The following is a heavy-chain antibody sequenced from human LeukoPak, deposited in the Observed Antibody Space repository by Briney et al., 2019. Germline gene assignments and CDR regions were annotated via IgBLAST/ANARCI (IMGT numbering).Heavy chain of an antibody. J-gene: IGHJ6*03. CDR2: MNPNSGNT. Sequence: ASVKVSCKASGYTFTSYDINWVRQATGQGLEWMGWMNPNSGNTGYAQKFQGRVTITRNTSISTAYMELSSLRSEDTAVYYCARGQGPMVYVIGYYYYYMDVWGKGTTVTVSS. D-gene: IGHD2-8*01. V-gene: IGHV1-8*03. CDR1: GYTFTSYD. CDR3: ARGQGPMVYVIGYYYYYMDV.